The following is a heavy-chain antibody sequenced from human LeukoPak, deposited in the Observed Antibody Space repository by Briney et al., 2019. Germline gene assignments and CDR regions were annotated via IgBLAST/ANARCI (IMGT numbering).Heavy chain of an antibody. Sequence: PGGSLRLSCAASGFTFENYAMHWVRQAPGRGLEWVGIIAKDGNSRYYGNSVKGRFIMSRDNSMDTLYLRMNRLRPEDTAVYYCATTEFWSGFYAGDYWGQGTLVTVSS. V-gene: IGHV3-30-3*01. CDR1: GFTFENYA. CDR3: ATTEFWSGFYAGDY. CDR2: IAKDGNSR. D-gene: IGHD3-3*01. J-gene: IGHJ4*02.